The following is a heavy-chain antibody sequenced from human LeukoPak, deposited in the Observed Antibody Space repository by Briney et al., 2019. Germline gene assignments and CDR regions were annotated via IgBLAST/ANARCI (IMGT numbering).Heavy chain of an antibody. CDR2: ISSSSSTI. Sequence: PGGSLRLSCAASGFTFSSYGMTWVRQAPGKGLEWVSYISSSSSTIYYADSVKGRFTISRDNSKNTVYLQMNSLRAEDTAVYYCAKGGSYRSQPYFDYWGQGTPVTVSS. CDR1: GFTFSSYG. V-gene: IGHV3-48*01. D-gene: IGHD3-16*02. CDR3: AKGGSYRSQPYFDY. J-gene: IGHJ4*02.